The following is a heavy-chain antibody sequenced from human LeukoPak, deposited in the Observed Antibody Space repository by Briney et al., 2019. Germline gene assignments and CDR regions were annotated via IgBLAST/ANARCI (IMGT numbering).Heavy chain of an antibody. CDR1: GYTFTGYY. Sequence: ASVPVSFTASGYTFTGYYIHWVRQAPGQEREWMGWINPNSGGTNYAQKFQGRVTMTGDTSISTAYMELTKLRSDDAAVYYCARAGMMDRRLWWFDPRGQGTLVTVSS. D-gene: IGHD1-14*01. CDR2: INPNSGGT. V-gene: IGHV1-2*02. CDR3: ARAGMMDRRLWWFDP. J-gene: IGHJ5*02.